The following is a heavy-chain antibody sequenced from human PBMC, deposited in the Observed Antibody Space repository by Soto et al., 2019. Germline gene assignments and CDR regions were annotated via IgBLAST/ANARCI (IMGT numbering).Heavy chain of an antibody. CDR3: SRFIMVGGWFDPNYYHGMDV. Sequence: QVQLVQSGAEVKKPGASVTVYGKTSGYTFSNYGINWVRQAPGQGLEWMGWISGYNGNTNYAQTVQGRVTMTTDTSTGTVYMELRSLKSDDTAIYYCSRFIMVGGWFDPNYYHGMDVWGQGTTVTVSS. V-gene: IGHV1-18*01. J-gene: IGHJ6*02. D-gene: IGHD6-19*01. CDR1: GYTFSNYG. CDR2: ISGYNGNT.